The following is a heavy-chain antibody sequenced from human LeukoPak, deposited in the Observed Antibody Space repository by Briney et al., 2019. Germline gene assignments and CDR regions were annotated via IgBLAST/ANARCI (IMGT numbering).Heavy chain of an antibody. CDR1: GGFISSSSYY. Sequence: SETLSLTCTVAGGFISSSSYYWGRIRQPPGKGLEWIGSIYYSATTYYNPSLKSRVSISVDTSKNQFSLKLSSVSAADTAVYYCARSSGYLFDPWGQGTLVTVSS. V-gene: IGHV4-39*01. CDR3: ARSSGYLFDP. J-gene: IGHJ5*02. D-gene: IGHD3-22*01. CDR2: IYYSATT.